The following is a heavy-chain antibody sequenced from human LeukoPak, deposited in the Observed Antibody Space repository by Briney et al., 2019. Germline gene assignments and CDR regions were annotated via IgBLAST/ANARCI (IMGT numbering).Heavy chain of an antibody. CDR3: AKDFGLIAAAGTFDY. V-gene: IGHV3-23*01. J-gene: IGHJ4*02. Sequence: GGSLRLSCAASGFTFSSYAMSWVRQAPGKGLEWVSAISGSGGSTCYADSVKGRFTTSRDNSKNTLYLQMNSLRAEDTAVYYCAKDFGLIAAAGTFDYWGQGTLVTVSS. CDR1: GFTFSSYA. D-gene: IGHD6-13*01. CDR2: ISGSGGST.